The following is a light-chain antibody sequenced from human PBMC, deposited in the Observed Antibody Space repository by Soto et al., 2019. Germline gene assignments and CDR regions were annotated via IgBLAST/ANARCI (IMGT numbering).Light chain of an antibody. CDR1: SSDIGDYNY. CDR3: SSYGTRNTVI. J-gene: IGLJ2*01. CDR2: EVS. Sequence: QSALTQPASVSGSPGQSITLYCIGTSSDIGDYNYVSWYQQHPGKAPKLIIYEVSNRPSGVSDRFSGSKSGNTASLTISGLQTVDEGDYYCSSYGTRNTVIFGGGTKVTVL. V-gene: IGLV2-14*01.